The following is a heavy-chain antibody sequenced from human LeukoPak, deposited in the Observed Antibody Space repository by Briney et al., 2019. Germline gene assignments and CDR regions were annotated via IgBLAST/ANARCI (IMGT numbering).Heavy chain of an antibody. D-gene: IGHD6-13*01. CDR3: ARGGSSWYYFDY. CDR1: GGSFSGYY. CDR2: INHSGST. J-gene: IGHJ4*02. V-gene: IGHV4-34*01. Sequence: PSETLSLTCAVYGGSFSGYYWSWIRQPPGKGLEWIGEINHSGSTNYNPSLKSRVTISVDTSKNQFSLKLSSVTAAGTAVYYCARGGSSWYYFDYWGQGTLVTVSS.